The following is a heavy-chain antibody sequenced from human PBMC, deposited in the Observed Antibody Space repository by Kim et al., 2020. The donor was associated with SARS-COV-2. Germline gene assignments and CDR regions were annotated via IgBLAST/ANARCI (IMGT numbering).Heavy chain of an antibody. J-gene: IGHJ4*02. Sequence: RTNYNPSLESRVTILVDTSNTQFYLKLSSVTAADTAVYYCARGVINPFDYWGQGTLVTVSS. CDR3: ARGVINPFDY. CDR2: RT. D-gene: IGHD2-21*01. V-gene: IGHV4-34*01.